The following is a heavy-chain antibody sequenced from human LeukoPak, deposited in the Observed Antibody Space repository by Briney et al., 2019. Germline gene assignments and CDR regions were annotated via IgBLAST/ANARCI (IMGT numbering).Heavy chain of an antibody. J-gene: IGHJ5*02. V-gene: IGHV1-24*01. CDR3: ATWGWGRSPRWFDP. Sequence: ASVKVSCKVSGYTPTELSMHWVRPAPGKGLEWRGGFDPEDGETIYAQKFQGRVTMTEDTSTDTAYMELSSLRSEDTAVYYCATWGWGRSPRWFDPWGQGTLVTVSS. CDR1: GYTPTELS. CDR2: FDPEDGET. D-gene: IGHD3-16*01.